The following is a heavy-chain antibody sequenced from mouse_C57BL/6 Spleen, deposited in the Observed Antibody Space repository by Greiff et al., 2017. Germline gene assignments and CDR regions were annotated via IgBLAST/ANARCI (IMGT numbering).Heavy chain of an antibody. CDR3: ARGDYGSVADY. V-gene: IGHV1-82*01. CDR2: IYPGDGDT. CDR1: GYAFSSSW. D-gene: IGHD1-1*01. J-gene: IGHJ2*01. Sequence: VQLQQSGPELVKPGASVKISCKASGYAFSSSWMNWVKQRPGTGLEWIGRIYPGDGDTNYNGKFKGKATLTADKSSSTAYMQLSRLTSEDSAVYFCARGDYGSVADYWGQGTTLTVSS.